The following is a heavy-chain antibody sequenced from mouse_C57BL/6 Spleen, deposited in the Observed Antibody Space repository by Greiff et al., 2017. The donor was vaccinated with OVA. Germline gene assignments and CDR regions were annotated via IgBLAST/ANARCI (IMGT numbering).Heavy chain of an antibody. V-gene: IGHV1-53*01. CDR1: GYTFTSYW. CDR3: ARDRITRGYAMDY. Sequence: QVQLQQPGTDLVKPGASVKLSCKASGYTFTSYWMHWVKQRPGQGLEWIGNINPSNGGTNYNEKFKSKATLTVDKSSSTAYMQLSSLTSEDSAVYYCARDRITRGYAMDYWGQGTSVTVSS. J-gene: IGHJ4*01. CDR2: INPSNGGT. D-gene: IGHD1-1*01.